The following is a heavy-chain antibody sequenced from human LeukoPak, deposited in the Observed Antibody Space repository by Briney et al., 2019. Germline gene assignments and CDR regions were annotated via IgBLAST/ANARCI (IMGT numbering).Heavy chain of an antibody. J-gene: IGHJ4*02. Sequence: LPGGSLRLSCAVSGFTFNSYGMNWVRQAPGKGLEWVSLISGSGGSTYYADSVKGRFTISRDNSKNTLYLQMNSLRAEDTAVYYCAKSGGSYKRTLYYFDYWGQGTLVTVSS. CDR3: AKSGGSYKRTLYYFDY. V-gene: IGHV3-23*01. CDR1: GFTFNSYG. CDR2: ISGSGGST. D-gene: IGHD1-26*01.